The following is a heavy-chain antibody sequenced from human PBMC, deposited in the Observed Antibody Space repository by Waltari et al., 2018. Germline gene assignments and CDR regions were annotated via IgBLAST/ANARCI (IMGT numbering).Heavy chain of an antibody. V-gene: IGHV4-31*03. CDR2: IYYSGSN. D-gene: IGHD3-3*01. J-gene: IGHJ4*02. CDR1: GGSISSGGYY. Sequence: QVQLQESGPGLVKPSQTLSLTCTVSGGSISSGGYYWSWIRQHPGKGLEGIGYIYYSGSNYYNPSLKSRVTISVDTSKNQFSLKLSSVTAADTAVYYCARKGDLEWSPFDYWGQGTLVTVSS. CDR3: ARKGDLEWSPFDY.